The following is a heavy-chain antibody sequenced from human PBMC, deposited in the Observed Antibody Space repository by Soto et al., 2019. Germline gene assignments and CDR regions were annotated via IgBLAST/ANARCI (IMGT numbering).Heavy chain of an antibody. Sequence: GGSVRLSCAASGFTFSTYTLSWVHQAPGKGLEWVAGISQTAAGLTFYTDSVKGRFTISRDDSKSIAYLQMNSLKIEDTAVYYCARDLGIEAVIPVYWGQGTLVTVSS. CDR2: ISQTAAGLT. CDR1: GFTFSTYT. V-gene: IGHV3-23*03. D-gene: IGHD3-10*01. CDR3: ARDLGIEAVIPVY. J-gene: IGHJ4*02.